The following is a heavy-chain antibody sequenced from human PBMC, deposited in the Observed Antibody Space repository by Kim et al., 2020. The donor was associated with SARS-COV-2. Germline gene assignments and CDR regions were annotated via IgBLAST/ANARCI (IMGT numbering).Heavy chain of an antibody. V-gene: IGHV4-59*01. D-gene: IGHD3-9*01. CDR1: GGSISSYY. J-gene: IGHJ4*02. CDR3: ASLYYDILTGTYYPGDY. CDR2: IYYSGST. Sequence: SETLSLTCTVSGGSISSYYWSWIRQPPGKGLEWIGYIYYSGSTNYNPSLKSRVTISVDTSKNQFSLKLSSVTAADTAVYYCASLYYDILTGTYYPGDYWGQGTLVTVSS.